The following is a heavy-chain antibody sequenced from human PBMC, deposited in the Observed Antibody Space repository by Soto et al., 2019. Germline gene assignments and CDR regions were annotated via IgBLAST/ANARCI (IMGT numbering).Heavy chain of an antibody. CDR2: IKTKTDGGTT. J-gene: IGHJ4*02. CDR1: GFSFNNAW. Sequence: TGGSLRLSCAASGFSFNNAWMNWVRQAPGEGLEWVGRIKTKTDGGTTDYSAPVKGRFTISRDDSKNTLYLQMNSLKTEDTAVYYCTTDQGTAWNDYWGQGTLVTVSS. CDR3: TTDQGTAWNDY. D-gene: IGHD1-1*01. V-gene: IGHV3-15*07.